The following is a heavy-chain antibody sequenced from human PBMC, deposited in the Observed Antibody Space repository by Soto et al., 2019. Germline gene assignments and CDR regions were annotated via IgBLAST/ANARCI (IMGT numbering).Heavy chain of an antibody. CDR3: ARLIRPNEHIVVVPAAILAHYYYYYGMDV. CDR2: IYYSGST. D-gene: IGHD2-2*02. CDR1: GGSVSSGSYY. V-gene: IGHV4-61*01. Sequence: KPSETLSLTCTVSGGSVSSGSYYWSWIRQPPGKGLEWIGYIYYSGSTNYNPSLKSRVTISVDTSKNQFSLKLSSVTAADTAVYYCARLIRPNEHIVVVPAAILAHYYYYYGMDVWGQGTTVTVSS. J-gene: IGHJ6*02.